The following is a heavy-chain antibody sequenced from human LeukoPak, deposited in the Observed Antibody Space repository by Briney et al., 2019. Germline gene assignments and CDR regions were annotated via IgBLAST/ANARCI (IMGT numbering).Heavy chain of an antibody. J-gene: IGHJ6*02. CDR2: IYYSGST. D-gene: IGHD3-10*01. CDR3: ATSHRITGGMDV. Sequence: SQTLSLTCTVSGGFISSGGYYWSWIRQPPGKGLEWIGYIYYSGSTNYNPSLKSRVTISVDTSKNQFSLKLSSVTAADTAVYYCATSHRITGGMDVWGQGTTVTVSS. V-gene: IGHV4-61*08. CDR1: GGFISSGGYY.